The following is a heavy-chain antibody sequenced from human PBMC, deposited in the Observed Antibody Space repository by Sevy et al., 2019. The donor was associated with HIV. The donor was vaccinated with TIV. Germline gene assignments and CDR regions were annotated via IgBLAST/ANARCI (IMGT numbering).Heavy chain of an antibody. V-gene: IGHV3-23*01. CDR1: GFSFNTYA. Sequence: GGSLRLSCAASGFSFNTYAMTWVRQAPGKGLEWVSVISNSGDRTYYEDSVKGRVTISRDNSKNTLYLQMISLRAEDTAVYYCAKTLVAIASPFDYRGQGTLATVSS. D-gene: IGHD2-21*01. CDR2: ISNSGDRT. CDR3: AKTLVAIASPFDY. J-gene: IGHJ4*02.